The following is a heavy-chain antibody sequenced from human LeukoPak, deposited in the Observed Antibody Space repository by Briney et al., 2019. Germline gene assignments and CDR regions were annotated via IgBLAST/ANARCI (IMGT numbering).Heavy chain of an antibody. J-gene: IGHJ4*02. CDR1: GFTISNYA. Sequence: PGGSLRLSCAASGFTISNYAMHWVRQAPGKGLEWVALIQSDGTIKYYTDSVKGRFTISRDNSKNTLFLQMDSLRTEDTAVYFCAKGRSEGTLFDYWGQGTLVTVSS. D-gene: IGHD4-17*01. CDR2: IQSDGTIK. CDR3: AKGRSEGTLFDY. V-gene: IGHV3-30*02.